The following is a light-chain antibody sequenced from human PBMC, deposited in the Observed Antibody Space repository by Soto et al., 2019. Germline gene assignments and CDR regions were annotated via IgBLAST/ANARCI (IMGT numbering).Light chain of an antibody. J-gene: IGKJ5*01. CDR2: DAS. CDR1: QSINNF. Sequence: EIVLTQSPDTLSLSPGERATLSCRASQSINNFLAWYQQKPGQAPRLLIYDASTRAAGVPARFSGGGSGTDFTLTISSLEPEDSAVYSCQQRYRWPITFGQGTRLEIK. CDR3: QQRYRWPIT. V-gene: IGKV3-11*01.